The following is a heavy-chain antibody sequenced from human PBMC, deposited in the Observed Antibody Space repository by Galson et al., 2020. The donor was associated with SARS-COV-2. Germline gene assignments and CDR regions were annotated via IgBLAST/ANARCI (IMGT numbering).Heavy chain of an antibody. CDR1: GFSVGTRW. J-gene: IGHJ4*02. CDR3: LREGDTIYPDY. CDR2: IDAAGNS. Sequence: GGSLRLSCAASGFSVGTRWISWVRRAPGKGLEWVSLIDAAGNSFYADSIKGRFTISRDNSKNIVFLQLNSLRPDDTAVYYCLREGDTIYPDYWGPGAPVTGSS. D-gene: IGHD3-10*01. V-gene: IGHV3-53*01.